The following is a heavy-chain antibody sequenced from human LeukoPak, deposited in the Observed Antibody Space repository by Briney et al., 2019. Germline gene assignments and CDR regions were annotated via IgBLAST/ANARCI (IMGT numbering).Heavy chain of an antibody. CDR2: IKQDGSGK. J-gene: IGHJ6*03. V-gene: IGHV3-7*01. D-gene: IGHD3-22*01. Sequence: PGGSLRLSCAASGFTFSSYWMSWVRQAPGKGLEWVSNIKQDGSGKYYVDSVKGRFTISRDNAKNSLYLQMNSLRAEDTAVYYCAREVRGDYYDSSGYYFTYYYYYYMDVWGKGTTVTVSS. CDR3: AREVRGDYYDSSGYYFTYYYYYYMDV. CDR1: GFTFSSYW.